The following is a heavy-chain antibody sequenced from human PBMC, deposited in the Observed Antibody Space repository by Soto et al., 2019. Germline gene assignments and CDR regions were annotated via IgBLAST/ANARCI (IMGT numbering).Heavy chain of an antibody. CDR1: GFTFSSYS. CDR3: ARDEGEWEQTPDY. Sequence: AGGSLRLSCAASGFTFSSYSMNWVRQAPGKGLEWVSSISSSSSYIYYADSVKGRFTISRDNAKNSLYLQMNSLRAEDTAVYYCARDEGEWEQTPDYWGQGTLVTVSS. V-gene: IGHV3-21*01. J-gene: IGHJ4*02. CDR2: ISSSSSYI. D-gene: IGHD1-26*01.